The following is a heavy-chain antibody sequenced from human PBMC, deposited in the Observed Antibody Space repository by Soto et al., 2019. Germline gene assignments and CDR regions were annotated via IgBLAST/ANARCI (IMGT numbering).Heavy chain of an antibody. Sequence: PSETLSLTCAVSGGSINTYYWSWVRQPPGKGLEWIGNIYYSGSTNYNPSLKSRVTISVDTSKNQFSLKLSSVTAADTAVYYCARGDSGGNFDYWGQGTLVTVSS. V-gene: IGHV4-59*01. CDR1: GGSINTYY. D-gene: IGHD3-16*01. CDR3: ARGDSGGNFDY. J-gene: IGHJ4*02. CDR2: IYYSGST.